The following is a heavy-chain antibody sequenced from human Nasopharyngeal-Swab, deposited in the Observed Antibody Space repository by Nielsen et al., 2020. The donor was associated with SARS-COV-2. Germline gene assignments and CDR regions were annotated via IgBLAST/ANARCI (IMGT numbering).Heavy chain of an antibody. J-gene: IGHJ3*02. D-gene: IGHD4-17*01. CDR1: GLTFSSYS. V-gene: IGHV3-21*01. Sequence: GESLKISCAASGLTFSSYSMNWVRQAPGKGLEWVSSISSSSYIYYADSVKGRFTISRDNAKNSLYLQMNSLRAEDTAVYYCARDSAVTRNDAFDIWGQGTMVTVSS. CDR3: ARDSAVTRNDAFDI. CDR2: ISSSSYI.